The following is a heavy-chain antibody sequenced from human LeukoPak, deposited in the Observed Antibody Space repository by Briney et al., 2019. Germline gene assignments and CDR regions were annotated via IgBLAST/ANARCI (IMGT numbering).Heavy chain of an antibody. J-gene: IGHJ4*02. CDR3: ARVIAAGTSYFDY. CDR1: EFTFSTYW. D-gene: IGHD6-13*01. CDR2: INSGSSTI. V-gene: IGHV3-48*02. Sequence: PGGSLRLSCAASEFTFSTYWMSWVRRAPGKGLEWVSYINSGSSTIYYADSVKGRFTISRDNAKNSLYLQMNSLRDEDTAVYYCARVIAAGTSYFDYWGQGTLVTVSS.